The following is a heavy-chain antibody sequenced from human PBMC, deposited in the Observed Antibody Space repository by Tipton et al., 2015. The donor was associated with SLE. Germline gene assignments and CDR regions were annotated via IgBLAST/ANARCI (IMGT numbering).Heavy chain of an antibody. CDR3: AARAFPRAFDI. CDR2: TYYTGTT. V-gene: IGHV4-31*03. Sequence: TLSLTCTVSGDSINSGGYYWTWIRQHPGEDLEWIGYTYYTGTTYYNPSLESRVFMSVDTSKNQFSLKLSSVTAAHTALYYCAARAFPRAFDIWGQGTMVTVSS. CDR1: GDSINSGGYY. J-gene: IGHJ3*02. D-gene: IGHD2-21*01.